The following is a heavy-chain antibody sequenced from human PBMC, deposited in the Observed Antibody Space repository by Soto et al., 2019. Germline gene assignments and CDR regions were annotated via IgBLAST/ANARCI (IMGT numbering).Heavy chain of an antibody. V-gene: IGHV1-18*01. Sequence: VASVKVSCKASGYTFTSYGISWVRQAPGQGLEWMGWISAYNGNTNYAQKLQDRVTMTTDTSTSTAYMELRSLRSDDTAVYYCARDEAPNWNQGPYYFDYWGQGTLVTVSS. CDR1: GYTFTSYG. D-gene: IGHD1-1*01. J-gene: IGHJ4*02. CDR2: ISAYNGNT. CDR3: ARDEAPNWNQGPYYFDY.